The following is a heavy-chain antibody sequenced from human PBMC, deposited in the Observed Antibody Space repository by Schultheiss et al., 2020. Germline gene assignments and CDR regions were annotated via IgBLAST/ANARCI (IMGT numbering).Heavy chain of an antibody. CDR1: GGSISSYY. V-gene: IGHV4-59*08. Sequence: SQTLSLTCTVSGGSISSYYWSWIRQPPGKGLEWIGYIYYSGSTNYNPSLKSRVTISIDTSRNRFSLSLNSVTAADTAVYYCASTNSSSWHRLDYWGQGTLVTVSS. CDR3: ASTNSSSWHRLDY. D-gene: IGHD6-13*01. CDR2: IYYSGST. J-gene: IGHJ4*02.